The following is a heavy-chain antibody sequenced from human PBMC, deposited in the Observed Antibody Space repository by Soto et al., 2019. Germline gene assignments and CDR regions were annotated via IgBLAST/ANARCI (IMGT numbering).Heavy chain of an antibody. J-gene: IGHJ4*02. CDR1: GYTLTELS. V-gene: IGHV1-24*01. CDR3: ARDQDDYGGNSASFDY. Sequence: GASVKVSCKVSGYTLTELSMHWVRQAPGKGLEWMGGFDPEDGETIYAQKFQGRVTMTEDTSTDTAYMELSSLRSEDTAVYYCARDQDDYGGNSASFDYWGQGTLVTVSS. CDR2: FDPEDGET. D-gene: IGHD4-17*01.